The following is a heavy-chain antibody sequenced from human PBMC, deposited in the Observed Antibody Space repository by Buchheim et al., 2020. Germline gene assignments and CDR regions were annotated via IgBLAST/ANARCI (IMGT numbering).Heavy chain of an antibody. CDR2: IRSKANSYAT. J-gene: IGHJ5*02. CDR3: TRLESAWYPYDWFDP. CDR1: GFTFSGSA. Sequence: EVQLVESGGGLVQPGGSLKLSCAASGFTFSGSAMHWVRQASGKGLEWVGRIRSKANSYATAYAASVKGRFTISRDDSKNTAYLQMNSLKTEDTAVYYCTRLESAWYPYDWFDPWGQGTL. V-gene: IGHV3-73*01. D-gene: IGHD6-19*01.